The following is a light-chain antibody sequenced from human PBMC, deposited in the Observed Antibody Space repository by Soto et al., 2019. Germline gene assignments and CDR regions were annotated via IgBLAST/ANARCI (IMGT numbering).Light chain of an antibody. Sequence: EIVLTQSPGTLYLSPGERVTLSCRASHSVSSSYLAWYQQKPGQAPRLLIYGASSRATVSPDTFSGSGSGTDFTLTISTLEPEDFSVYYCQQYDSSSVLTLGGGTKVEIK. CDR1: HSVSSSY. V-gene: IGKV3-20*01. CDR3: QQYDSSSVLT. CDR2: GAS. J-gene: IGKJ4*01.